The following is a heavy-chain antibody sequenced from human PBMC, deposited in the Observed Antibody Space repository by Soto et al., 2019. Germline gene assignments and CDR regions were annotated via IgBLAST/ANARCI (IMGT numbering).Heavy chain of an antibody. J-gene: IGHJ4*02. V-gene: IGHV5-51*01. CDR3: ARLYYNDRSGSGYFEY. CDR1: GYSFSNFL. D-gene: IGHD3-22*01. CDR2: IYPGDSET. Sequence: GESLKICCRCCGYSFSNFLSAWVRQLPGKGLEYMGIIYPGDSETRYSPSFHGKVTISVDKSISTAYLQWSSMKASDTAMYYCARLYYNDRSGSGYFEYWGQGTLVTVS.